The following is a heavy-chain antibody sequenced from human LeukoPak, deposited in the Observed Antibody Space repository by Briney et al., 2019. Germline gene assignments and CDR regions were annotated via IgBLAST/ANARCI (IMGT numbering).Heavy chain of an antibody. V-gene: IGHV4-4*07. CDR1: GGSISSYH. D-gene: IGHD1-1*01. CDR3: VRDTGKIDGYFDS. J-gene: IGHJ4*02. CDR2: IYSGGST. Sequence: SETLSLTCSVSGGSISSYHWSWIRQPAGQGLEWIGHIYSGGSTNYNPSLKSRVTISVDTPNNQFSLKLPSVTAADTAVYYCVRDTGKIDGYFDSWGQGTPVTVSS.